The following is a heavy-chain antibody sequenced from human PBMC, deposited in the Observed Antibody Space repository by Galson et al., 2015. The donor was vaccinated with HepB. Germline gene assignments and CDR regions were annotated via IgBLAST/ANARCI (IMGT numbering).Heavy chain of an antibody. CDR3: ATRPVAGPYYFDY. D-gene: IGHD6-19*01. Sequence: SLRLSCAASGFTFSSYAMSWVRQAPGKGLEWVSAISGSGGSTYYADSVKGRFTISRDNSKNTLYLQMNSLRAEDTAVYYCATRPVAGPYYFDYWGQGTLVTVSS. CDR2: ISGSGGST. V-gene: IGHV3-23*01. CDR1: GFTFSSYA. J-gene: IGHJ4*02.